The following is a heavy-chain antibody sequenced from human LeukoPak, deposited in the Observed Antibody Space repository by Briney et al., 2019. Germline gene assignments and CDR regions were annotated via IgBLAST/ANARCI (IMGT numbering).Heavy chain of an antibody. J-gene: IGHJ4*02. CDR2: ISAYNGNT. D-gene: IGHD1-26*01. CDR3: ARGRVGATTFEYFDY. V-gene: IGHV1-18*01. CDR1: GYTFTSYG. Sequence: RASVKVSCKASGYTFTSYGISWVRQAPGQGLEWMGWISAYNGNTNYAPKLQGRVTMTTDTSTSTAYMELRSLRSDDTAVYYCARGRVGATTFEYFDYWAQGTLVTVSS.